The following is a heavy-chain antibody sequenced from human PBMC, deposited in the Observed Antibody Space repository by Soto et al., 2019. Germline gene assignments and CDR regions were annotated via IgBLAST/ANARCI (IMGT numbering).Heavy chain of an antibody. CDR1: GFTFSNAW. V-gene: IGHV3-15*07. CDR2: IKSKTDGGTT. Sequence: GGSLRLSCAASGFTFSNAWMNWVRQAPGKGLEWVGRIKSKTDGGTTDYAAPVKGRFTISRDDSKNTLYLQMNSLKTEDTAVYYCTSEEVRYYYYGMDVWGQGTTVTVSS. CDR3: TSEEVRYYYYGMDV. J-gene: IGHJ6*02. D-gene: IGHD1-1*01.